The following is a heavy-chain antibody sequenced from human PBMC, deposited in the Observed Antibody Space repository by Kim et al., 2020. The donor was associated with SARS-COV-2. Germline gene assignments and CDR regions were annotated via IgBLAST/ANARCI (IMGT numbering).Heavy chain of an antibody. CDR2: INHSGST. Sequence: SETLSLTCAVYGGSFSGYYWSWIRQPPGKGLEWIGEINHSGSTNYNPSLKSRVTISVDTSKNQFSLKLSSVTAADTAVYYCAREVRRGYSAFTYYSGMDV. CDR1: GGSFSGYY. J-gene: IGHJ6*01. CDR3: AREVRRGYSAFTYYSGMDV. V-gene: IGHV4-34*01. D-gene: IGHD3-22*01.